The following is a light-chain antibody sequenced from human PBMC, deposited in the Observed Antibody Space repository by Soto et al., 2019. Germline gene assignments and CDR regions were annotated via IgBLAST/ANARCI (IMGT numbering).Light chain of an antibody. CDR1: QDINSW. V-gene: IGKV1-12*01. CDR2: TSS. Sequence: DIQMTQSPSSVSSSVGDRVTITCRASQDINSWLAWYQQKPGLAPKLLIYTSSSLQGGVPSRFRGSGSETDFTLTISRLQPEDLATYYFQKGKSFALPFGGGTKVETK. J-gene: IGKJ4*01. CDR3: QKGKSFALP.